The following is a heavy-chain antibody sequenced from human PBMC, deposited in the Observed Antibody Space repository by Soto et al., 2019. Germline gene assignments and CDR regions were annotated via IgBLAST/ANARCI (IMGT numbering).Heavy chain of an antibody. J-gene: IGHJ4*02. V-gene: IGHV3-30*18. CDR3: AKEGSGSSQQKSTLDY. Sequence: PGGSLRLSCAASGFTFSSYGMHWVRQAPGKGLEWVAVISYDGSNKYYADSVKGRFTISRDNSKNTLYLQMNSLRAEDTAVYYCAKEGSGSSQQKSTLDYWGQGTLVTVSS. CDR1: GFTFSSYG. D-gene: IGHD1-26*01. CDR2: ISYDGSNK.